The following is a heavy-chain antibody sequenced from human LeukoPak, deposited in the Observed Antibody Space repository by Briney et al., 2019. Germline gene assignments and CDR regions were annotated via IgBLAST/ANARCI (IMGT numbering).Heavy chain of an antibody. CDR2: ISGSGGST. CDR3: AKDASLGDGYNLEDAFDI. CDR1: GFTFSSYA. Sequence: PGGSLRLSCAASGFTFSSYAMSWVRQAPGKGLEWVSAISGSGGSTYYADSVKGRFTISRDNSKNTLYLQMNSLRAEDTAVYYCAKDASLGDGYNLEDAFDIWGQGTMVTVSS. D-gene: IGHD5-12*01. V-gene: IGHV3-23*01. J-gene: IGHJ3*02.